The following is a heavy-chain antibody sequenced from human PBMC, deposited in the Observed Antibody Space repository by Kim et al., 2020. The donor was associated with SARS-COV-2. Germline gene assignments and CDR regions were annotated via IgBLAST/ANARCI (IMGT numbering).Heavy chain of an antibody. CDR1: GFTFSNYA. D-gene: IGHD6-13*01. V-gene: IGHV3-64D*09. CDR2: ISSDGGST. CDR3: VRRGSSWYREFDY. Sequence: GGSLRLSCSASGFTFSNYAMHWVRQAPGKGLVYVSRISSDGGSTYYADSVKGRFTISRDNSKNTLYLQMSSLRTEDTAVYYCVRRGSSWYREFDYWGQGSLVTVSS. J-gene: IGHJ4*02.